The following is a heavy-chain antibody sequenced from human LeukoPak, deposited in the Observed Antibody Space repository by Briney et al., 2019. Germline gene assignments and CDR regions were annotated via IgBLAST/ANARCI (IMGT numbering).Heavy chain of an antibody. CDR3: AGKYYFDSSGYFYVDY. V-gene: IGHV4-38-2*02. CDR1: GYSIGTGYY. Sequence: PSETLSLTCTVSGYSIGTGYYWGWIRQPPGKTLEWIGSMYHSGFTYYNPSLKSRVTISMDTSKNQFPLKLSSVTAADTAFYYCAGKYYFDSSGYFYVDYWGQGALVTVSS. J-gene: IGHJ4*02. D-gene: IGHD3-22*01. CDR2: MYHSGFT.